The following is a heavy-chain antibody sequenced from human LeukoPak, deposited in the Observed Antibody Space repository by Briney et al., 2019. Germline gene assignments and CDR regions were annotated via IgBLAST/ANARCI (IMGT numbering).Heavy chain of an antibody. CDR2: INAGNGNT. CDR1: GYTLTRYA. D-gene: IGHD6-13*01. V-gene: IGHV1-3*01. J-gene: IGHJ4*02. CDR3: ARQQLGRNTYFDY. Sequence: ASVNLSCKVAGYTLTRYAMHWVRQPPGQRREWMGWINAGNGNTKYSQKFQGRVTITRDTSPSTAYMELSSLRSEDTAVYYCARQQLGRNTYFDYWGQGTLVTVSS.